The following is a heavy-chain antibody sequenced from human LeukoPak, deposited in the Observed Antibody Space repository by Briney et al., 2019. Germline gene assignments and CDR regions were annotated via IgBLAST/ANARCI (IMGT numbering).Heavy chain of an antibody. D-gene: IGHD3/OR15-3a*01. Sequence: PSQTLSLTCTVSGGSISSGSYYWSWIRQPAGKGLEWIGRIYTSGSTNYNPSLKSRVTISVDTSKNQFSLKLSSVTAADTAVYYCARGIPHIQWTGYWYFDLWGRGTLVTVSS. CDR1: GGSISSGSYY. V-gene: IGHV4-61*02. CDR3: ARGIPHIQWTGYWYFDL. J-gene: IGHJ2*01. CDR2: IYTSGST.